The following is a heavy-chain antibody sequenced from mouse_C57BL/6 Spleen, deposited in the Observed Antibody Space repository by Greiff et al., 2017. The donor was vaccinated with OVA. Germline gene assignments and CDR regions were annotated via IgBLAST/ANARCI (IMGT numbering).Heavy chain of an antibody. D-gene: IGHD1-1*01. CDR3: VRPYYGSSDGYFDV. Sequence: EVQLVESGGGLVQPKGSLKLSCAASGFSFNTYAMNWVRQAPGKGLEWVARIRSKSNNYATYYADSVKDRFTISRDDSESMLYLQMNNLKTEDTAMYYCVRPYYGSSDGYFDVWGTGTTVTVSS. CDR1: GFSFNTYA. V-gene: IGHV10-1*01. J-gene: IGHJ1*03. CDR2: IRSKSNNYAT.